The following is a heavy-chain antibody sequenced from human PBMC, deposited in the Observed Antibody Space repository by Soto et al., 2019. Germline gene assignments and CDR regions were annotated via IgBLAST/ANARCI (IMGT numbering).Heavy chain of an antibody. CDR3: ARGGGGGLFEH. CDR2: ISPKSTYR. CDR1: GFPFSDYY. V-gene: IGHV3-11*06. D-gene: IGHD2-21*01. J-gene: IGHJ4*02. Sequence: GGSLRLSCATSGFPFSDYYMSWIRQAPGRGLEWLSHISPKSTYRNYADSVKGRFTISRDNTKSSLFLQMNSLGVEDTAVYYCARGGGGGLFEHWGQGVLVTVSS.